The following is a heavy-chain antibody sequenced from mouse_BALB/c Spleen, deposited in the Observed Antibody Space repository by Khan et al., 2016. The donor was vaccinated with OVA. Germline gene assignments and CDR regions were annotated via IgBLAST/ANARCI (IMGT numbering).Heavy chain of an antibody. J-gene: IGHJ2*01. CDR2: ISTYSGNT. V-gene: IGHV1S137*01. D-gene: IGHD2-3*01. Sequence: QVQLKESGPELVRPGVSVKISCKGSGYTFTDYAMYWVKQSHAKSLEWIGLISTYSGNTNYNQKFKGKATMTVDKSSSTAYMELARLTSEDCAIYYCARPAYDGYYDYWGQGTTLTVSS. CDR3: ARPAYDGYYDY. CDR1: GYTFTDYA.